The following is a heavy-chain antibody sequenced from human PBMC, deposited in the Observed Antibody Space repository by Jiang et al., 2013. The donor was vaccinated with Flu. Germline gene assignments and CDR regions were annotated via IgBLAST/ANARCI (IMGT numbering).Heavy chain of an antibody. V-gene: IGHV3-66*01. D-gene: IGHD5-12*01. J-gene: IGHJ6*02. CDR1: GFTVSSNY. Sequence: VQLVESGGGLVQPGGSLRLSCAASGFTVSSNYMSWVRQAPGKGLEWVSVIYSGGSTYYADSVKGRFTISRDNSKNTLYLQMNSLRAEDTAVYYCARVETYLIGYPXNVDYYYYGMDAVGPRDHGH. CDR2: IYSGGST. CDR3: ARVETYLIGYPXNVDYYYYGMDA.